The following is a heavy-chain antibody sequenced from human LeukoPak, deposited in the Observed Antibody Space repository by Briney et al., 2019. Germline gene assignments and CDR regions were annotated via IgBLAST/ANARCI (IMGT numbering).Heavy chain of an antibody. V-gene: IGHV3-30*02. D-gene: IGHD1-26*01. J-gene: IGHJ6*03. CDR2: IRHDGSNK. CDR3: AKPSEVGATYYYYYMDV. Sequence: GGSLRLSCAASGFTFSSYGMHWVRQAPGKGLEWVAFIRHDGSNKYYADSVKGRFTISRDNSKNTLYLQMNSLRAEDTAVYYCAKPSEVGATYYYYYMDVWGKGTTVTVSS. CDR1: GFTFSSYG.